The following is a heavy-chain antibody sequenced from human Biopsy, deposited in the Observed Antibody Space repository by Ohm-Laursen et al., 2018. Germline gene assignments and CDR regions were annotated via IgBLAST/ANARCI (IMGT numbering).Heavy chain of an antibody. CDR2: IYNTETT. CDR1: GGSISSSSTYY. V-gene: IGHV4-39*01. Sequence: GTLSLTCTVSGGSISSSSTYYWAWLRQPPGKGLEWIGSIYNTETTFYNPSLKSRVTISIDTSTNQFSLKVSSVTAADTALYFCARHPTGFWFDPWGQGTLVTVSS. CDR3: ARHPTGFWFDP. J-gene: IGHJ5*02.